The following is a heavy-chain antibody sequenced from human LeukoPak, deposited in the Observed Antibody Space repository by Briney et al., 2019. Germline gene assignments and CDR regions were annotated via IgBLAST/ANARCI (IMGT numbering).Heavy chain of an antibody. V-gene: IGHV1-8*01. CDR3: ARGRGYSGYDSNFDY. D-gene: IGHD5-12*01. CDR1: GYTFTSYD. CDR2: MNPNSGNT. Sequence: ASVKVSCRASGYTFTSYDINWVRQATGQGLEWMGWMNPNSGNTGYAQKFQGRVTMTRNTSISTAYMELSSLRSEDTAVYYCARGRGYSGYDSNFDYWGQGTLVTVSS. J-gene: IGHJ4*02.